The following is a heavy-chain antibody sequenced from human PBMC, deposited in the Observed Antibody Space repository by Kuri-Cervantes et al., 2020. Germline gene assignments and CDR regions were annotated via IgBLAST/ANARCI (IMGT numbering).Heavy chain of an antibody. J-gene: IGHJ6*03. CDR3: ARRSGYCSSTSCYKRPNYYYYYYMDV. V-gene: IGHV4-39*07. D-gene: IGHD2-2*01. CDR1: GGSISSGGYY. CDR2: INHSGST. Sequence: SETLSLTCTVSGGSISSGGYYWSWTRQPPGKGLEWTGEINHSGSTNYNPSLKSRVTISVDTSKNQFSLKLSSVTAADTAVYYCARRSGYCSSTSCYKRPNYYYYYYMDVWGKGTTVTVSS.